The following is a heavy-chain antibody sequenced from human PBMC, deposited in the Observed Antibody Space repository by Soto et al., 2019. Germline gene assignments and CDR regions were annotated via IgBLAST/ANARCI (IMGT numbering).Heavy chain of an antibody. D-gene: IGHD6-13*01. Sequence: SETLSLTCTVSGGSISSGGYYWSWIRQHPGKGLEWIGYIYYSGSTYYNPSLKSRVTISVDTSKNQFSLKLSSVTAADTAVYYCARGIAAAGTPGGWFDPWGQGILVTVSS. CDR2: IYYSGST. CDR3: ARGIAAAGTPGGWFDP. CDR1: GGSISSGGYY. V-gene: IGHV4-31*03. J-gene: IGHJ5*02.